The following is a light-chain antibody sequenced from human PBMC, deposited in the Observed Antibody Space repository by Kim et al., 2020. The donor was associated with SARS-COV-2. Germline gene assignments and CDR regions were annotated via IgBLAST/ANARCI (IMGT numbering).Light chain of an antibody. V-gene: IGKV3-20*01. CDR1: QSVSSSY. CDR3: QQYDDSPYT. Sequence: LSPGERATLSCRASQSVSSSYLAWYQQRPGQGPRLLIYGASSRATGIPDRFSGSGSGTDFTLTIGTLEPEDFAVYYCQQYDDSPYTFGQGTKLEI. J-gene: IGKJ2*01. CDR2: GAS.